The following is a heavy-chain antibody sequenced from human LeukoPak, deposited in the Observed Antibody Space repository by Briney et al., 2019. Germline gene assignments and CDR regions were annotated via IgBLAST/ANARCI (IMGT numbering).Heavy chain of an antibody. CDR1: GYSISSGYY. Sequence: SETLSLTCSVSGYSISSGYYWGWIRQSPGKGLEWIGIINHSGSNSYNPSLKSRVTIYVDTSKNQFSLKLSSVTAADTAVYYCARGRRDGYNLEYFDKWGQGTLVTVSS. CDR3: ARGRRDGYNLEYFDK. D-gene: IGHD5-24*01. V-gene: IGHV4-38-2*02. CDR2: INHSGSN. J-gene: IGHJ4*02.